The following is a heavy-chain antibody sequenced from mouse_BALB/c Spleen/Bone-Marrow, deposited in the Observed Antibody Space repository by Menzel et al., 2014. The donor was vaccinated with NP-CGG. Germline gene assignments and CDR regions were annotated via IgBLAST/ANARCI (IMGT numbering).Heavy chain of an antibody. V-gene: IGHV2-2*02. Sequence: VKLVESGPGLVQPSQSLSITCTVSGFSLTSYGVHWVRQSPGKGLEWLGVIWSGGSTDYNAAFISRLSIIKDNSKSQVFFKMNSVQANDTAIYYCARNGPARHNYAMDYWGQGTSVTVSS. CDR1: GFSLTSYG. CDR2: IWSGGST. CDR3: ARNGPARHNYAMDY. J-gene: IGHJ4*01.